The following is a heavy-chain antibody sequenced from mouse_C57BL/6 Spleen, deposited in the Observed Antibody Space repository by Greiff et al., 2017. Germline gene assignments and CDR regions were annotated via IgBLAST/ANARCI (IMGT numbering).Heavy chain of an antibody. Sequence: QVQLKQPGAELVMPGASVKLSCKASGYTFTSYWMHWVKQRPGQGLEWIGEIDPSDSYTNYNQKFKGKSTLTVDKSSSTAYMQLSSLTSEDSAVYYCARRGWDYDAAWFAYWGQGTLVTVSA. V-gene: IGHV1-69*01. CDR3: ARRGWDYDAAWFAY. CDR1: GYTFTSYW. CDR2: IDPSDSYT. J-gene: IGHJ3*01. D-gene: IGHD2-4*01.